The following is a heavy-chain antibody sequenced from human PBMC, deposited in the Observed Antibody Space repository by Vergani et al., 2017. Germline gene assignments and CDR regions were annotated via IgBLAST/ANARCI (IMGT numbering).Heavy chain of an antibody. CDR1: GFTFSSYA. CDR2: ISGSGGST. J-gene: IGHJ3*02. Sequence: EVQLLESGGGLVQPGGSLRLSCVASGFTFSSYAMSWVRQAPGKGLEWVSAISGSGGSTYYADSVKGRFTISRDNSKNTLYLQMNSLRAEDTAVYYCAKDLRTGGVGATGDDAFDIWGQGTMVTVSS. D-gene: IGHD1-26*01. V-gene: IGHV3-23*01. CDR3: AKDLRTGGVGATGDDAFDI.